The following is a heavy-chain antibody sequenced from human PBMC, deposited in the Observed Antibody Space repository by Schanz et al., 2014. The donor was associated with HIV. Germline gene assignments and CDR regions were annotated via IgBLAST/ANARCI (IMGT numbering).Heavy chain of an antibody. CDR3: ARGHGSATCYAGVCFDY. V-gene: IGHV3-33*01. D-gene: IGHD2-2*01. Sequence: QVQLVESGGGVVQPGRSLRLSCAAAGFTFSDYGMHWVRQAPGKGLEWVAVIWNDGSNTFYADAVKGRFTISRDNSKKTVFLQMNNLRAEDTAVYYCARGHGSATCYAGVCFDYWGQGTLVTVSS. CDR2: IWNDGSNT. CDR1: GFTFSDYG. J-gene: IGHJ4*02.